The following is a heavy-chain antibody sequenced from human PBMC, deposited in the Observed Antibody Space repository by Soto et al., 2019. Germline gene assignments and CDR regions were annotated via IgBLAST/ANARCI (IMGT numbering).Heavy chain of an antibody. V-gene: IGHV4-31*03. J-gene: IGHJ5*02. CDR2: IYYSGST. Sequence: SETLSLTCTVSGGSISSGGYYWSWIRQHPGKGLEWIGYIYYSGSTYYNPSLKSRVTISVDTSKNQFSLKLSSVTAEDTAVYYCAKDPGGYYYDSSGYYYPWFDPWGQGTLVTVSS. D-gene: IGHD3-22*01. CDR1: GGSISSGGYY. CDR3: AKDPGGYYYDSSGYYYPWFDP.